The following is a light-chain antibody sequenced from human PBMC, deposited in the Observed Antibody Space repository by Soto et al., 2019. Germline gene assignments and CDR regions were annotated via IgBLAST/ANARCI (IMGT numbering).Light chain of an antibody. Sequence: EIVMTQSPATLSVSPGERATLSCRASQSVSSRLAWYQQKRGQAPRLLIHSASTRATGIPARFIGSGSATEFTLTISSLQSEDFAVYYCQQYSNWLTWTFGQGTKVDIK. CDR1: QSVSSR. J-gene: IGKJ1*01. CDR2: SAS. CDR3: QQYSNWLTWT. V-gene: IGKV3D-15*01.